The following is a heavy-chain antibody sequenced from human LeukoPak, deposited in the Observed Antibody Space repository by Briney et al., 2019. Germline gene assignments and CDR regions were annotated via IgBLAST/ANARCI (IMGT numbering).Heavy chain of an antibody. D-gene: IGHD4/OR15-4a*01. CDR2: ISAYNGNT. CDR3: VRGPYGASISKWFDP. Sequence: VASVKVSCKASGYTFTSYGISWVRQAPGQGLEWMGWISAYNGNTNYAQKLQGRVTMTTDTSTSTAYMELRSLRSDDTAVYYCVRGPYGASISKWFDPWGQGTQVIVSP. CDR1: GYTFTSYG. J-gene: IGHJ5*02. V-gene: IGHV1-18*01.